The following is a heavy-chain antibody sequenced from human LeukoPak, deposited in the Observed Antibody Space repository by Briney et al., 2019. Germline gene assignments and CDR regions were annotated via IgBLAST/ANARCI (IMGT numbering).Heavy chain of an antibody. CDR3: ARGLQRRFDS. CDR1: GHTFTSYY. CDR2: IDPTNSVT. J-gene: IGHJ4*02. V-gene: IGHV1-46*01. Sequence: GASVKVSCKASGHTFTSYYFNWVRQPPGQGLEWMGIIDPTNSVTTYARKFQGRVTMTRDTSTSTVYMDLSSLRSEDTAVYYCARGLQRRFDSWGQGTLVTVSS. D-gene: IGHD6-25*01.